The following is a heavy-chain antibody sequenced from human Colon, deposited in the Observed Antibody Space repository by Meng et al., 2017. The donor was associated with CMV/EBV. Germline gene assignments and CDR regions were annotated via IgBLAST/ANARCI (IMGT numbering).Heavy chain of an antibody. CDR2: ISSSGSTI. CDR1: GFSFRDTW. D-gene: IGHD2-2*01. Sequence: GESLKISCAVSGFSFRDTWMTWVRHVPGKGLQWVSYISSSGSTIYYADSVKGRFTISRDNTKNSLYLQLNSLRAEDTAVYYCAREHCSSTSCSYFDYWGQGTLVTVSS. J-gene: IGHJ4*02. V-gene: IGHV3-11*04. CDR3: AREHCSSTSCSYFDY.